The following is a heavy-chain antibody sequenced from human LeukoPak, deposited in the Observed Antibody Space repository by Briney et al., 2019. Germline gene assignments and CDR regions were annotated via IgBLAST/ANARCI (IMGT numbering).Heavy chain of an antibody. Sequence: GGSLRLSCAASGFTFSSYAMSWVRQAPGKGLEWVSAISGSGGSTYYADSVKGRFTISRDNSKNTLYLRMNSLRAEDTAVYYCANPGVAGWTFDYWGQGTLVTVSS. V-gene: IGHV3-23*01. CDR1: GFTFSSYA. J-gene: IGHJ4*02. CDR2: ISGSGGST. CDR3: ANPGVAGWTFDY. D-gene: IGHD6-19*01.